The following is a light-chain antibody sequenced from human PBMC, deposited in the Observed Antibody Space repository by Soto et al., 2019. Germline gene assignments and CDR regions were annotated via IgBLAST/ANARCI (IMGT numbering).Light chain of an antibody. CDR1: SSNIGAGYD. CDR2: GNS. J-gene: IGLJ1*01. Sequence: QSVLTQPPSVSGAPGQRVTISCTGSSSNIGAGYDVHWYQQLPGTAPKLLIYGNSNRPSGVPDRFSGSKSGTSASLAITGLQAEDEADYYCQSYDSSLSDSYVFVTGTKVTFL. V-gene: IGLV1-40*01. CDR3: QSYDSSLSDSYV.